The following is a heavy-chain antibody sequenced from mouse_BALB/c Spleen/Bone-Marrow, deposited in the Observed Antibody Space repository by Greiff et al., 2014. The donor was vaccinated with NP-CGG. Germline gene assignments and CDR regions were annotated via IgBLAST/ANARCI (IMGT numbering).Heavy chain of an antibody. CDR2: IWAGGST. D-gene: IGHD1-1*01. J-gene: IGHJ3*01. CDR3: ARGGSSRAWFAY. Sequence: VKLQESGPGLVAPSQSLSITCTVSEFSLTSYGVHWVRQPPGKGLEWLGVIWAGGSTNYNSAPMSRLSISKDNSKSQVFLKMNSLQTDDTAMYYCARGGSSRAWFAYWGQGTLVTVSA. CDR1: EFSLTSYG. V-gene: IGHV2-9*02.